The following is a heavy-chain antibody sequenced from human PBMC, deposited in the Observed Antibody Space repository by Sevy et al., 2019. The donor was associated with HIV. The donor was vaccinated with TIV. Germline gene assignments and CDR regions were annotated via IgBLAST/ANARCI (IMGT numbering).Heavy chain of an antibody. CDR3: AGWRYDSSGSCDAFDI. Sequence: GGSLRLSCKPSGFTFISYAMNWVRQAPGKGLEWVSTIYGSSGATYYGDSVKGRFAISRDNSKKTLYLQMNGLRTEDTAVYYSAGWRYDSSGSCDAFDIWGQGTMVTVSS. J-gene: IGHJ3*02. CDR1: GFTFISYA. V-gene: IGHV3-23*01. CDR2: IYGSSGAT. D-gene: IGHD3-22*01.